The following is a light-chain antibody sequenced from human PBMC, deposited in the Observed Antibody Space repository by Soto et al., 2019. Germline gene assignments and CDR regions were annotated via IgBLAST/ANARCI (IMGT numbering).Light chain of an antibody. CDR3: LLSSAGTPGV. V-gene: IGLV7-46*01. CDR2: DTN. J-gene: IGLJ3*02. CDR1: TGTVTSGHY. Sequence: QAVVTQEPSLTVSPGGTVTLTCGSNTGTVTSGHYPYWFQQKPGQAPRTLIYDTNNRHSWTPARFSGSLLGGKAALTLSGAQPEDEADYYCLLSSAGTPGVFGGGTKLTVL.